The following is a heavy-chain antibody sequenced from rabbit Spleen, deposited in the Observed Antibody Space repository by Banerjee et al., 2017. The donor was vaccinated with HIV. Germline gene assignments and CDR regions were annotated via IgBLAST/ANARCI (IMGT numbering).Heavy chain of an antibody. Sequence: QLKESGGGLVQPGGSLKLSCKASGFDFNAYYMSWVRQAPGKGLEWIGYIDPVFGITYYANWVNGRFSISRENAQNTVFLQMTSLTAADTATYFCARHIPNGPTDLWGPGTLVTVS. D-gene: IGHD3-1*01. CDR3: ARHIPNGPTDL. CDR2: IDPVFGIT. J-gene: IGHJ4*01. V-gene: IGHV1S7*01. CDR1: GFDFNAYY.